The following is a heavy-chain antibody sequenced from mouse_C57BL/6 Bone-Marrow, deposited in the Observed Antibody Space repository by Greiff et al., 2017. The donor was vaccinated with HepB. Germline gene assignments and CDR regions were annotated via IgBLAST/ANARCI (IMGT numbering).Heavy chain of an antibody. V-gene: IGHV1-5*01. CDR1: GYTFTSYW. CDR3: TREGYSNPSYFDY. Sequence: VHVKQSGTVLARPGASVKMSCKTSGYTFTSYWMHWVKQRPGQGLEWIGAIYPGNSDTSYNQKFKGKAKLTAVTSASTAYMELSSLTNEDSAVYYCTREGYSNPSYFDYWGQGTTLTVSS. CDR2: IYPGNSDT. D-gene: IGHD2-5*01. J-gene: IGHJ2*01.